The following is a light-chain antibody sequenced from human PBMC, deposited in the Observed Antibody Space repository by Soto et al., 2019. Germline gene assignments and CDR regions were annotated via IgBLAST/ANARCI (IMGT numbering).Light chain of an antibody. CDR1: SSNIGNNY. J-gene: IGLJ3*02. CDR3: GTWDSSLGAAV. Sequence: QSVLTQPPSVSAAPEQKVIISCSGSSSNIGNNYVSWYQQLPRTAPKLLIYDNDKRPSGIPDRFSGSKSGTSATLGITGLQIGDEADYYCGTWDSSLGAAVFGGGTKLTVL. CDR2: DND. V-gene: IGLV1-51*01.